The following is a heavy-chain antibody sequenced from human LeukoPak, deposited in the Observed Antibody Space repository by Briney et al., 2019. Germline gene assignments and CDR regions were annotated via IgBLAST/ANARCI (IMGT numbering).Heavy chain of an antibody. CDR3: ARGRAATHVDY. CDR2: IYYSGST. CDR1: GGSISSYY. V-gene: IGHV4-59*01. Sequence: SETLSLTCTVSGGSISSYYWSWLRQPPGKGLERIGYIYYSGSTNYNPSLKSRVTISVDPSKNQFSLKLSSVTAADTAVYYCARGRAATHVDYWGQGTLVTVSS. D-gene: IGHD2-15*01. J-gene: IGHJ4*02.